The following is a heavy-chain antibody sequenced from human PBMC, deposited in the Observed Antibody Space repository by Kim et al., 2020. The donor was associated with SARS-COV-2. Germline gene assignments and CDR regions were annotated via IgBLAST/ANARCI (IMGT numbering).Heavy chain of an antibody. D-gene: IGHD3-16*01. CDR2: VYYSGST. Sequence: SETLSLTCTVSGGSISSSTYYWGWLRQPPGKGLQWIGSVYYSGSTHNNPSIKSPVTISVDTSKNQFSLILSSVTAADTAVFSCARHAPNTSNRPFDHWGEATLVSVSS. V-gene: IGHV4-39*01. J-gene: IGHJ4*01. CDR3: ARHAPNTSNRPFDH. CDR1: GGSISSSTYY.